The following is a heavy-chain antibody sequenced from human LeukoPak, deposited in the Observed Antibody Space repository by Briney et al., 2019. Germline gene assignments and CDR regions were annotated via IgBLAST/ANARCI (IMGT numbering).Heavy chain of an antibody. V-gene: IGHV4-39*07. CDR1: GGSISGSSYY. Sequence: SETLSLTCNVSGGSISGSSYYWAWIRQPPGKGLELIGSIYYNGNTYHNPSLKSRVTISVDTSKNQFSLKLTSVTAADTAVYYCARERGDFYGSGTIGYWGQGTLVTVSS. CDR3: ARERGDFYGSGTIGY. D-gene: IGHD3-10*01. CDR2: IYYNGNT. J-gene: IGHJ4*02.